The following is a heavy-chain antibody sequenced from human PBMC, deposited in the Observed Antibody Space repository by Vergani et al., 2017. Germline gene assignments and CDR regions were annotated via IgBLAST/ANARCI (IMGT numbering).Heavy chain of an antibody. CDR1: GFTFSNAW. CDR2: IKSKTDGGTT. J-gene: IGHJ6*02. Sequence: EVQLVESGGGLVKPGGSLRLSCAASGFTFSNAWMSWVRQAPGKGLEWVGRIKSKTDGGTTDYAAPVKGKFTISRDDSKNTLYLQMNSLKTEDTDVYYCTTDFTSPRDFWSGYQSPPHYYYYGMDVWGQGTTVTVSS. CDR3: TTDFTSPRDFWSGYQSPPHYYYYGMDV. D-gene: IGHD3-3*01. V-gene: IGHV3-15*01.